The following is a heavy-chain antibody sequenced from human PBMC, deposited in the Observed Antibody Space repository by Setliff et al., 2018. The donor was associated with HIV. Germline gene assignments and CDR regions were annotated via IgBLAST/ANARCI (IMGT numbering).Heavy chain of an antibody. CDR2: IIPILGIA. V-gene: IGHV1-69*10. CDR1: GGTFTSYV. Sequence: SVKVSCKASGGTFTSYVISWVRQAPGQGLEWMGGIIPILGIASYSQKFQGRVTITTDESTSTAYMELSSLRSEDTAVYYCARIWVGWLQLGDAFDIWGQGTMVTVS. CDR3: ARIWVGWLQLGDAFDI. J-gene: IGHJ3*02. D-gene: IGHD5-12*01.